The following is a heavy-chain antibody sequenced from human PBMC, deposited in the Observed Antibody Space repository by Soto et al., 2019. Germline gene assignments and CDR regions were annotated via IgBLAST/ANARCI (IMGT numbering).Heavy chain of an antibody. CDR2: IYWNDDK. CDR1: GFSLSTSGVG. V-gene: IGHV2-5*01. D-gene: IGHD3-3*01. J-gene: IGHJ5*02. CDR3: AHTRFLEWLLHDRSWFDP. Sequence: SGPTLVNPTQTLTLTCTFSGFSLSTSGVGVGWIRQPPGKALEWLALIYWNDDKRYSPSLKSRLTITKDTSKNQVVLTMTNMDPVDTATYYCAHTRFLEWLLHDRSWFDPWGQGTLVTVSS.